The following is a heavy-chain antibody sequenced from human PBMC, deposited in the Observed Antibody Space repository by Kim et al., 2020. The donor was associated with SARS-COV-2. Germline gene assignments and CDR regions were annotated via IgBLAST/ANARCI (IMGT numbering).Heavy chain of an antibody. J-gene: IGHJ5*02. V-gene: IGHV1-69*01. CDR3: ARAWGSSWYPNWFDP. D-gene: IGHD6-13*01. Sequence: QKFQGRVTITADESTSTAYMELSSLRSEDTAVYYCARAWGSSWYPNWFDPWGQGTLVTVSS.